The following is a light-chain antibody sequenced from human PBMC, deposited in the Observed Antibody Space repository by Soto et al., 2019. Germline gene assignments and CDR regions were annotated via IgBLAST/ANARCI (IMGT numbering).Light chain of an antibody. CDR2: DAS. J-gene: IGKJ4*01. V-gene: IGKV3-11*01. CDR1: QSISSY. Sequence: VLTQSPATLSLSPGERATLSCTASQSISSYVAWSKQKPGQDARLLILDASNRDTGIPDRVSCRGSWTDVTLTISSLETEDFAVYYCLQRSNWPLTFGGGTKVDIK. CDR3: LQRSNWPLT.